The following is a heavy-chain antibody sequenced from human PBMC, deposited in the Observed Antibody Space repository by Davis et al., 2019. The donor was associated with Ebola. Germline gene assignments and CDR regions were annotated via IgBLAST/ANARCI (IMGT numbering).Heavy chain of an antibody. J-gene: IGHJ4*02. CDR1: GGSFSGYY. Sequence: GSLRLSCAVYGGSFSGYYWSWIRQPPGKGLEWIGEINHSGSTNYNPSLKSRVTISVDTSKNQFSLKLSSVTAADTAVYYCARAPRIWGQGTLVTVSS. V-gene: IGHV4-34*01. CDR3: ARAPRI. CDR2: INHSGST.